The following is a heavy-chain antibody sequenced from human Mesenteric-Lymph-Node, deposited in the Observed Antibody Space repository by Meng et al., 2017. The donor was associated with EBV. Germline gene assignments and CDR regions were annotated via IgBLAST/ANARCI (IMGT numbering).Heavy chain of an antibody. J-gene: IGHJ5*02. CDR1: GGSITSSNW. Sequence: QVQRQESGPGRVKSSGTLSLTWAVSGGSITSSNWWPWVRQPPGKGLEWIGEIYHIGSTNYNPSLKTRVSISVDRSKNQFSLNLTSVTAADTAVYYCAKVMDSGTWLDPWGQGSLVTVSS. CDR2: IYHIGST. D-gene: IGHD1-14*01. V-gene: IGHV4-4*02. CDR3: AKVMDSGTWLDP.